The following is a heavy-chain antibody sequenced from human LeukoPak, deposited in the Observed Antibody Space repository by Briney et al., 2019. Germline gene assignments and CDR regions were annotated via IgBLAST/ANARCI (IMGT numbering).Heavy chain of an antibody. Sequence: GGSLRLSCAASGFTFSSYSMNWVRQAPGKGLEWVSSISSSSYIYYADSVKGRFTISRDNAKNSLYLQMNSLRAEDTAVYYCARVPSLPPPWTSNHRDYWGLGTLVTVSS. CDR3: ARVPSLPPPWTSNHRDY. CDR2: ISSSSYI. D-gene: IGHD1-14*01. J-gene: IGHJ4*02. CDR1: GFTFSSYS. V-gene: IGHV3-21*01.